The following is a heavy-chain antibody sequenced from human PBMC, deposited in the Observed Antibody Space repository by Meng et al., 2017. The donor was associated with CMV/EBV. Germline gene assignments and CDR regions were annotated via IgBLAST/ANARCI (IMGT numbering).Heavy chain of an antibody. CDR3: ARFWSGYYKRGMDV. CDR2: SSAYNGNT. D-gene: IGHD3-3*01. J-gene: IGHJ6*02. CDR1: GYTFTSYG. Sequence: ASVKVSCKASGYTFTSYGISWVRQAPGQGLEWMGWSSAYNGNTNYAQKLQGRVTMTTDTSTSTAYMELRSLRSDDTAVYYCARFWSGYYKRGMDVWGQGTTVTVSS. V-gene: IGHV1-18*01.